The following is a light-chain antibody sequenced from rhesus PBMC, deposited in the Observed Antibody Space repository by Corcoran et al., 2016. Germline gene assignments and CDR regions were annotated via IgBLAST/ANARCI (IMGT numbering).Light chain of an antibody. CDR2: DAS. Sequence: DIQMTQSPSSLSASLGDTVTITCRASPGIRRYLNWFQHKPGKAPKLLTYDASSLESGAPSRFIGIGSGTDFTLTISSLQPEDFAAYCCLQRNSYPLTFGGGAKVEIK. J-gene: IGKJ4*01. V-gene: IGKV1-28*03. CDR1: PGIRRY. CDR3: LQRNSYPLT.